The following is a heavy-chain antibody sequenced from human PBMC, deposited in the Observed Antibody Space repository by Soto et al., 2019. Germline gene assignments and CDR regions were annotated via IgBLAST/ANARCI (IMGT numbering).Heavy chain of an antibody. CDR2: IYSSGST. Sequence: KPSETLSLTCTVSGDSVSTGSKYWSWSRQPPGKPLEWIAYIYSSGSTNYNPSLKSRVTISRDTSKNQFSLKMTSVTAEDTAVYYCARSGGGSGWLGGQGTLVTVS. CDR1: GDSVSTGSKY. D-gene: IGHD6-19*01. CDR3: ARSGGGSGWL. J-gene: IGHJ4*02. V-gene: IGHV4-61*01.